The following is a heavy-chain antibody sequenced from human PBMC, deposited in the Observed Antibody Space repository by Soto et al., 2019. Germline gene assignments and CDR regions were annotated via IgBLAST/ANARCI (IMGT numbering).Heavy chain of an antibody. CDR1: GGSTSTSNW. J-gene: IGHJ2*01. CDR3: ARRIYGDWYFDL. D-gene: IGHD3-16*01. CDR2: IYHGGNI. V-gene: IGHV4-4*02. Sequence: QVQLQESGPGLVKPSETLSLTCAVSGGSTSTSNWWSWVRQPPGKGLEWIGEIYHGGNINYNPSLKSRVPISVDKSRNQFSLKVSSVTAADTAVYYCARRIYGDWYFDLWGRGTLVTVSS.